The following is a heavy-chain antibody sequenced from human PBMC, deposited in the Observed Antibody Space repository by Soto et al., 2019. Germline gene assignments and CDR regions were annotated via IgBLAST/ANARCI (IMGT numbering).Heavy chain of an antibody. D-gene: IGHD3-9*01. CDR3: ARGLRYFDWLSNYYYYYMDV. J-gene: IGHJ6*03. V-gene: IGHV1-8*01. Sequence: ASVKVSCKASGYTFTSYDINWVRQATGQGLEWMGWMNPNSGNTGYAQKFQGRVTMTRNTSISTAYMELSSLRSEDTAVYYCARGLRYFDWLSNYYYYYMDVWGKGTTVTVSS. CDR2: MNPNSGNT. CDR1: GYTFTSYD.